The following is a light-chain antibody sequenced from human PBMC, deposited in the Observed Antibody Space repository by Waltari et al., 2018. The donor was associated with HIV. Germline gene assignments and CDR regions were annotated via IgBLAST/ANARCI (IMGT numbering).Light chain of an antibody. J-gene: IGLJ3*02. V-gene: IGLV6-57*03. CDR2: VDR. CDR1: SGNIANNY. CDR3: QSFDTTNHWV. Sequence: FMLTQPHSVSESPGKTVIISCTRDSGNIANNYVQWFQRRPGSAPTPLLYVDRRRPSGVPDRFSGSIDRSSNSASLTISGVMTEDEADYYCQSFDTTNHWVFGGGTKLTVL.